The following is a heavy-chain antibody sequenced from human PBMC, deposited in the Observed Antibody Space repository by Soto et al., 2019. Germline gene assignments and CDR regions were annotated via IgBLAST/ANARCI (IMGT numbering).Heavy chain of an antibody. CDR3: AKDIFRLRDGYNFVDD. J-gene: IGHJ4*02. CDR1: GFVFNNYS. CDR2: ISYDGSYK. Sequence: PXGCLRVSCAASGFVFNNYSLHWVRQAPGKGLDWVAAISYDGSYKFYADSVQGRFTISRDNSKNTLYLQMNSLRSEDTAVYYCAKDIFRLRDGYNFVDDWGQGALVTVSS. D-gene: IGHD5-12*01. V-gene: IGHV3-30*18.